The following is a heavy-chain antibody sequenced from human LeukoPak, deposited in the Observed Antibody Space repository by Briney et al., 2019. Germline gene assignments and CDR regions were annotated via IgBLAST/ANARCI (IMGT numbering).Heavy chain of an antibody. V-gene: IGHV4-59*01. CDR1: GGSITSYY. CDR3: ASGGYCGSTSCYPKWFDP. J-gene: IGHJ5*02. Sequence: PSETLSLTCTVSGGSITSYYWSWIRQPPGKGLEWICYISYSGSTNSNPSLKSRVTLSIDTSKNQFSLSLTSVTAADTAVYYCASGGYCGSTSCYPKWFDPWGQGTLVTVSS. CDR2: ISYSGST. D-gene: IGHD2-2*01.